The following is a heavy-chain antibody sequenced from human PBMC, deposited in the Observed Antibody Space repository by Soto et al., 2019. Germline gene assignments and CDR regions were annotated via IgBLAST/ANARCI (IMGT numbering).Heavy chain of an antibody. V-gene: IGHV5-10-1*01. CDR3: ARHQKTGIAAAGGVYYDGMDV. CDR2: IDPSDSYT. Sequence: PGESLKISCKGSGYRFTRYWISWVRQMPGKGLEWMGRIDPSDSYTNYSPSFQGHVTISADKSISTAYLQWSSLKASDTAMYYCARHQKTGIAAAGGVYYDGMDVWGQGTKVTVAS. J-gene: IGHJ6*02. D-gene: IGHD6-13*01. CDR1: GYRFTRYW.